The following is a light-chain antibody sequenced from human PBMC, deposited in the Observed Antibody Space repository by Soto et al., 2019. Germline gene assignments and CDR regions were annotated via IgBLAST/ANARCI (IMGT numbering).Light chain of an antibody. V-gene: IGKV3-15*01. Sequence: ETVMTQSPATLSVSPGERATLSCRASQSARISLGWYQQKPGQAPRLLIYDVSTRATGVPARFSGSGSGTEFTLTISRPQSEDFAVYYCQQYNNWPPTFGQGTRLESK. CDR3: QQYNNWPPT. CDR2: DVS. J-gene: IGKJ5*01. CDR1: QSARIS.